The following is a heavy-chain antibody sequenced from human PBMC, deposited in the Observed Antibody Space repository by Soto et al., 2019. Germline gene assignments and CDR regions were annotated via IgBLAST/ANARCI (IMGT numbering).Heavy chain of an antibody. Sequence: GGSLRLSCAASGFTFNSYGMHWFRQGPGNGLEWVAFISYDSTKTYYADSVKGRFTISRDNSNSALYVQMNSLTGEDTAVYYCARTRSAWSDFHYYSLDVWGQGTTVTVSS. D-gene: IGHD1-26*01. CDR1: GFTFNSYG. CDR3: ARTRSAWSDFHYYSLDV. CDR2: ISYDSTKT. J-gene: IGHJ6*02. V-gene: IGHV3-30*03.